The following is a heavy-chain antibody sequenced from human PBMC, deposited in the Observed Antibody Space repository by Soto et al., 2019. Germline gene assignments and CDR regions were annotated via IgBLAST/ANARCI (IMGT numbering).Heavy chain of an antibody. J-gene: IGHJ6*02. V-gene: IGHV5-51*01. CDR3: ARNYYDSSGYSTNYYGMDV. D-gene: IGHD3-22*01. CDR2: IYPGDSDT. Sequence: PGESLKLSCKGSGYSFTSYWIGWVRQMPGKGLEWMAIIYPGDSDTRYSPSFQGQVTISADKSISTAYLQWSSLKASDTAMYYCARNYYDSSGYSTNYYGMDVWGQGTTVTVSS. CDR1: GYSFTSYW.